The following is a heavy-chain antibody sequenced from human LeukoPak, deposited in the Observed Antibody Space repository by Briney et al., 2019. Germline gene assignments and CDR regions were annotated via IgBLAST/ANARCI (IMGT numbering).Heavy chain of an antibody. CDR2: IIPILGIA. CDR3: ARDLGGATTSGDAFDI. J-gene: IGHJ3*02. D-gene: IGHD1-26*01. V-gene: IGHV1-69*04. CDR1: GGTFSSYA. Sequence: ASVKVSCKASGGTFSSYAISWVRQAPGQGLEWVGRIIPILGIANYAQKFQGRVTITADKSTSTAYMELSSLRSEDTAVYYCARDLGGATTSGDAFDIWGQGTMVTVSS.